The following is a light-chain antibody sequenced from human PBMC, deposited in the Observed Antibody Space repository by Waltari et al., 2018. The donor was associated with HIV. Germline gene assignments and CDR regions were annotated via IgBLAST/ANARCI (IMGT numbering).Light chain of an antibody. CDR1: SRDIGYFDS. CDR3: CSYAGTYTYV. J-gene: IGLJ1*01. V-gene: IGLV2-11*01. CDR2: EVS. Sequence: QSALTQPRSVSGSPGQSVTISCTGTSRDIGYFDSVSWYQQYPGKAPKVIIYEVSPRPSGVPDRFTASKSGITASLTISGLQDEDEADYYCCSYAGTYTYVFGTGTTVTVL.